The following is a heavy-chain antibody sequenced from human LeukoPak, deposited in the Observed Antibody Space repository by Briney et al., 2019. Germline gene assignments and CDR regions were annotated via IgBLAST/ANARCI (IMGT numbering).Heavy chain of an antibody. Sequence: ASVKVSCKASGGTFSSYAISWVRQAPGQGLEWMGRIIPILGIANYAQKFPGRVTITADKSTSTAYMELSSLRSEDTAVYYCARAYGSGSYPRSLFDYWGQGTLVTVSS. CDR2: IIPILGIA. V-gene: IGHV1-69*04. J-gene: IGHJ4*02. D-gene: IGHD3-10*01. CDR1: GGTFSSYA. CDR3: ARAYGSGSYPRSLFDY.